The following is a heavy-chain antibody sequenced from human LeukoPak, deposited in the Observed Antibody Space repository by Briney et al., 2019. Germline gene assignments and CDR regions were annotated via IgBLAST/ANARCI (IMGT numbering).Heavy chain of an antibody. CDR2: ISWNSGSI. J-gene: IGHJ3*02. D-gene: IGHD3-3*01. CDR3: AKDRSGLIESSAFDI. Sequence: PGRSLRLSCAASGFTFDDYAMHWVRQAPGKGLEWVSGISWNSGSIGYADSVKGRFTISRDNAKNSLYLQMNSLRAEDTALYYCAKDRSGLIESSAFDIWGQGTMVTVSS. V-gene: IGHV3-9*01. CDR1: GFTFDDYA.